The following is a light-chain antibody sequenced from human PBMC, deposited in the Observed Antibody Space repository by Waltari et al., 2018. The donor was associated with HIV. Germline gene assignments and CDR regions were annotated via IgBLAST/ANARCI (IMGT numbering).Light chain of an antibody. V-gene: IGLV1-40*01. J-gene: IGLJ2*01. Sequence: QSVLTQPPSVSGAPRQGGTISCTGCSSNIGAGYAVTWYQQLPGTAPKLVIYANDNRPSGVPDRFSGSKFGTSASLAITGLQAEDDADYYCQSYDSALSGSVFGGGTKLTVL. CDR3: QSYDSALSGSV. CDR1: SSNIGAGYA. CDR2: AND.